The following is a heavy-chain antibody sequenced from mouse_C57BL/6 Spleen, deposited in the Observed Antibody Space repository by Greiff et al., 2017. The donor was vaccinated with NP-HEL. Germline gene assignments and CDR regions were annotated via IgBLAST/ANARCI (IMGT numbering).Heavy chain of an antibody. J-gene: IGHJ3*01. CDR1: GYTFTEYT. CDR3: ARHEDNWPWFAY. Sequence: QVQLKESGAELVKPGASVKLSCKASGYTFTEYTIHWVKQRSGQGLEWIGWFYPGSGSIKYNEKFKDKATLTADKSSSTVYMELSRLTSEDSAVYVCARHEDNWPWFAYWGQGTLVTVSA. D-gene: IGHD4-1*01. CDR2: FYPGSGSI. V-gene: IGHV1-62-2*01.